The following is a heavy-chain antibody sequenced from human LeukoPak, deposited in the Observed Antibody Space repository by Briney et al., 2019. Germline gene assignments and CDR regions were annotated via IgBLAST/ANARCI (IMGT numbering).Heavy chain of an antibody. CDR3: AKGHYDILTGFDY. V-gene: IGHV3-23*01. Sequence: HPGGSLRLSCAASGFTFSSYAMSWVRQAPGKGLEWVSAISGSGGSTYYADSVKGRFTISRDNSKNTLYLQMNSLRAEDTAVYYCAKGHYDILTGFDYWGQGTLVTVSS. J-gene: IGHJ4*02. D-gene: IGHD3-9*01. CDR1: GFTFSSYA. CDR2: ISGSGGST.